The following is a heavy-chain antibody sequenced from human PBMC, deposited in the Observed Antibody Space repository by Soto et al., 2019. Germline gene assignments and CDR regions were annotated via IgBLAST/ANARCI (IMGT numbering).Heavy chain of an antibody. D-gene: IGHD3-10*01. CDR2: IYYSGST. V-gene: IGHV4-30-4*01. CDR3: AIGITMVRGVNIQYFQH. J-gene: IGHJ1*01. Sequence: QVQLQESGPGLVKPSQTLSLTCTVSGGSISSGDYYWSWIRQPPGKGLEWIGYIYYSGSTYYNPSLKSRVTISVDTSKNQFSLKLRSVTAADTAVYYCAIGITMVRGVNIQYFQHWGQGTLVTVSS. CDR1: GGSISSGDYY.